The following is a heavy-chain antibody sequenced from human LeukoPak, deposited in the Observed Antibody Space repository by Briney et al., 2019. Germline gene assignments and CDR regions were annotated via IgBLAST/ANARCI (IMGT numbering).Heavy chain of an antibody. CDR2: IKQDGSEK. V-gene: IGHV3-7*01. Sequence: GGSLRLSCAASGFTFSTYWMSWVRQAPGKGLEWVANIKQDGSEKYYVDSVKGRFTISRDNAKNSLYLQMNSLRAEDTAVYYCARVMYSSGWSFDYWGQGTLVTVSS. CDR1: GFTFSTYW. J-gene: IGHJ4*02. CDR3: ARVMYSSGWSFDY. D-gene: IGHD6-19*01.